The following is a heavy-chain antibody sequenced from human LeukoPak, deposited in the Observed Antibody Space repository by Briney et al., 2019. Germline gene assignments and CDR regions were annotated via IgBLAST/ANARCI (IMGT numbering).Heavy chain of an antibody. J-gene: IGHJ4*02. CDR1: GYIFTDYY. Sequence: ASVKVSCEASGYIFTDYYMHWVRQAPGQELGWMGRINPNSGGTNYAQKFQGRVTITADESTSTAYMELSSLRSEDTAVYYCARKYFDWLSRTYYFDYWGQGTLVTVSS. CDR2: INPNSGGT. V-gene: IGHV1/OR15-1*04. D-gene: IGHD3-9*01. CDR3: ARKYFDWLSRTYYFDY.